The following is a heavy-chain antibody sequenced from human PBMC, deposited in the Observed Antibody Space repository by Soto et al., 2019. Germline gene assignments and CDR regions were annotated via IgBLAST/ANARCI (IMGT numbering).Heavy chain of an antibody. D-gene: IGHD3-10*01. CDR3: AKDQWPYYYGSWSYYPIDI. J-gene: IGHJ3*02. V-gene: IGHV3-23*01. CDR1: GFTFSSYA. Sequence: PRLSCAASGFTFSSYAMSWVRQAPGKGLEWVSAISGSGGSTYYADSVKGRFTISRDNSKNTLYLQMNSLRAEDTAVYYCAKDQWPYYYGSWSYYPIDIWGQGTMVTVSS. CDR2: ISGSGGST.